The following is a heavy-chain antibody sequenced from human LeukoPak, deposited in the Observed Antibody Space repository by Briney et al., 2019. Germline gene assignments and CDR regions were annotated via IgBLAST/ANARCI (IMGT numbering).Heavy chain of an antibody. J-gene: IGHJ4*02. V-gene: IGHV3-30*04. Sequence: GGSLRLSCAASGFTFSSYAMHWVRQAPGKGLEWVAVISYDGSNKYYADSVKGRFTISRDNSKNTLYLQMNSLRAEDTAVYYCARDFRPKYGSGSYTLYYWGQGTLVTVSS. CDR3: ARDFRPKYGSGSYTLYY. CDR1: GFTFSSYA. CDR2: ISYDGSNK. D-gene: IGHD3-10*01.